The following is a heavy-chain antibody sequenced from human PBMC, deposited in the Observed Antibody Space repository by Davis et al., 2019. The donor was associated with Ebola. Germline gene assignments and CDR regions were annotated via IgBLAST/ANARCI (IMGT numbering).Heavy chain of an antibody. CDR2: ISSGSSTI. D-gene: IGHD5-24*01. Sequence: PGGSLRLSCAASGFTFSSHTMSWVRQAPGKGLEYVSYISSGSSTIYYADSVKGRFTISRDNAKNTLYLQKNSLRVEDTAVYYCAREMATTNDAFDIWGQGTMVSVSS. V-gene: IGHV3-48*01. CDR3: AREMATTNDAFDI. J-gene: IGHJ3*02. CDR1: GFTFSSHT.